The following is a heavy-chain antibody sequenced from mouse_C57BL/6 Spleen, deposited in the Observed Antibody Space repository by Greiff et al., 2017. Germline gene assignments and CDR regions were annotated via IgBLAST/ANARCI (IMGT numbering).Heavy chain of an antibody. J-gene: IGHJ1*03. D-gene: IGHD1-3*01. V-gene: IGHV1-53*01. CDR3: AKGVYSYWYFEV. CDR2: INPSNGGN. CDR1: GYTFTSYW. Sequence: QVQLQQPGTELVKPGASVKLSCKASGYTFTSYWMHWVKQRPGQGLEWIGNINPSNGGNNYNEKFKSKDTLTVDKSTSTAYMQLSSLTSEDSAVYYCAKGVYSYWYFEVWGTGTTVTVSS.